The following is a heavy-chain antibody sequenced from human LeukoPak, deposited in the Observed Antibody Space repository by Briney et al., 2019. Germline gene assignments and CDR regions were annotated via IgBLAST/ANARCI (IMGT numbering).Heavy chain of an antibody. CDR3: ARALPGIAAEIGAFDI. CDR2: IYYSGST. V-gene: IGHV4-59*01. J-gene: IGHJ3*02. CDR1: GGSISSYY. Sequence: SETLSLTCTVSGGSISSYYWSWIRQPPGKGLEWIGYIYYSGSTNYNPSLKSRVTISVDTSKNQFSLKLSSVTAADTAVYYCARALPGIAAEIGAFDIWGQGTMVTVSS. D-gene: IGHD6-25*01.